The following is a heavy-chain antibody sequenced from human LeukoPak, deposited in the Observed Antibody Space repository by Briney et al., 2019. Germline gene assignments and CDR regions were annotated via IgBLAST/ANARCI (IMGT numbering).Heavy chain of an antibody. CDR1: GYTFTGYY. CDR3: AREFWSDYRSAGYGMDV. CDR2: INPNSGGT. J-gene: IGHJ6*02. D-gene: IGHD3-3*01. V-gene: IGHV1-2*02. Sequence: ASVKVSCKASGYTFTGYYMHWVRQAPGQGLEWMGWINPNSGGTNYAQKFQGRVTMTRDTSISTAYMELSRLRSDDTAVYYCAREFWSDYRSAGYGMDVWGQGTTVTVSS.